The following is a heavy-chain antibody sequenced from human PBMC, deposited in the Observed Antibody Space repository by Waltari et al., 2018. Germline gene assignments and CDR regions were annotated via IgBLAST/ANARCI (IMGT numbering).Heavy chain of an antibody. J-gene: IGHJ5*02. V-gene: IGHV4-34*01. CDR1: GGSFSGYY. D-gene: IGHD5-18*01. CDR2: INHSGST. CDR3: ARAALVDTAMPQQDLGWFDP. Sequence: QVQLQQWGAGLLKPSETLSLTCAVYGGSFSGYYWSGIRQPPGKGLEWIGEINHSGSTNYNPSLKSRVTISVDTSKNQFSLKLSSVTAADTAVYYCARAALVDTAMPQQDLGWFDPWGQGTLVTVSS.